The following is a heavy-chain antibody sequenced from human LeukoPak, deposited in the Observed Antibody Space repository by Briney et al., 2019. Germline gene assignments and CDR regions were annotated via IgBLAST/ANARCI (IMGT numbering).Heavy chain of an antibody. CDR3: AKDSGAAGSGWYGGHFDY. D-gene: IGHD6-19*01. CDR2: ISGSGGRGGGT. Sequence: PGESLRLSCAASGFTFSSYAMSWVRQSPGKGLEWVSAISGSGGRGGGTFYADSVKGRFTISRDNSKNTLYLQMNSLRAEDTAVYYCAKDSGAAGSGWYGGHFDYWGQGSLLTVSS. J-gene: IGHJ4*02. CDR1: GFTFSSYA. V-gene: IGHV3-23*01.